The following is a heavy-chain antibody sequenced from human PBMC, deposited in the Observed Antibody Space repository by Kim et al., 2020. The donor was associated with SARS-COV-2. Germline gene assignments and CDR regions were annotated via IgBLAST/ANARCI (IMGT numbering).Heavy chain of an antibody. CDR2: IYSGGST. Sequence: GGSLRLSCAASGFTVSSNYMSWVRQAPGKGLEWVSVIYSGGSTYYADSVKGRFTISRDNSKNTLYLQMNSLRAEDTAVYYCAREGFNCSSTSCYYNYWGQGTLVTVSS. D-gene: IGHD2-2*01. J-gene: IGHJ4*02. V-gene: IGHV3-53*01. CDR3: AREGFNCSSTSCYYNY. CDR1: GFTVSSNY.